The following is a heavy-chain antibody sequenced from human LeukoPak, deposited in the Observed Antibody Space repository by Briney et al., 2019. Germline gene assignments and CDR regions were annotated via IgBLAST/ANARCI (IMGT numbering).Heavy chain of an antibody. CDR1: GFTFSSYS. CDR2: ISSSSSTI. D-gene: IGHD6-19*01. V-gene: IGHV3-48*04. J-gene: IGHJ6*02. CDR3: ARDRFIAVAGTDYYYYGMDV. Sequence: GGSLRLSCAASGFTFSSYSMNWVRQAPGKGLEWVSYISSSSSTIYYADSVKGRFTISRDNAKNTLYLQMNSLRAEDTAVYYCARDRFIAVAGTDYYYYGMDVWGQGTTVTVSS.